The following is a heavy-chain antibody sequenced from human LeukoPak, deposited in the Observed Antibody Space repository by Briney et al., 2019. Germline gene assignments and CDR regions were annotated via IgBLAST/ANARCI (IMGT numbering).Heavy chain of an antibody. CDR2: INPSAGST. CDR3: AREWSGSLDY. V-gene: IGHV1-46*01. Sequence: ASVKVSCKASGYTFTSYYMHWVRQAPGQGLEWMGIINPSAGSTGYAQNFQGRVTMTRDTSTSTVYMEVSSLRSEDTAVYYCAREWSGSLDYWGQGTLVTASS. J-gene: IGHJ4*02. CDR1: GYTFTSYY. D-gene: IGHD1-26*01.